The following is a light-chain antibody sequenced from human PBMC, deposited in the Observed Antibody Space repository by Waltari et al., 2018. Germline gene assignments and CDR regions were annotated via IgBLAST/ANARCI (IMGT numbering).Light chain of an antibody. CDR3: QQYYSRRT. V-gene: IGKV3D-15*01. CDR2: GAS. CDR1: QSISRY. Sequence: IMLTQSPGTLSLSPGERATLSCRASQSISRYLAWYQQKPGQAPRLLIYGASTRATGIPDRFSGSGSGTDFSLTISGLQAEDVAVYYCQQYYSRRTFGQGTRVEIK. J-gene: IGKJ1*01.